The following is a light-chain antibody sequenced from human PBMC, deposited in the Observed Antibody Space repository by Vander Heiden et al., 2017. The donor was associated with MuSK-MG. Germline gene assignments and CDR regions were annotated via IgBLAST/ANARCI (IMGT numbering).Light chain of an antibody. CDR3: QVWDSSSDHPHWV. CDR1: NIGSKS. Sequence: SYVLTQPPSVSVAPGKTARMTCGGNNIGSKSVHWYQQKPGQAPVLVIYYDSDRPSGIPERFSGSNSGNTATLTISRVEAGDEADYYCQVWDSSSDHPHWVFGGGTKLTVL. CDR2: YDS. J-gene: IGLJ3*02. V-gene: IGLV3-21*04.